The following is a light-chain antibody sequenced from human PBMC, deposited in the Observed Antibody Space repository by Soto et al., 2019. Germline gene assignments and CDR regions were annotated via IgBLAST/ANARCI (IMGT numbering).Light chain of an antibody. V-gene: IGKV1-5*03. Sequence: DIQMTQSPSTLSASVGDRVTITCRASESISSWLAWYRQKPGKAPKLLIYKASSLQSGVPSRFSGSGSGTEFTLTISSLQPDDFATYYCQQYNSYSWTFGRGTKVEIK. CDR1: ESISSW. CDR2: KAS. CDR3: QQYNSYSWT. J-gene: IGKJ1*01.